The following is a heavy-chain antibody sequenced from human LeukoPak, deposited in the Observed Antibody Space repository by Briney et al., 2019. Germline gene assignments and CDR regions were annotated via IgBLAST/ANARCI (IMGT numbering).Heavy chain of an antibody. CDR3: ARASITIFGVEEVRFDP. CDR1: GGSISSHY. V-gene: IGHV4-59*11. CDR2: IYHSGST. Sequence: SETLSLTCTVSGGSISSHYWSWIRQPPGKGLEWIGYIYHSGSTYYNPSLKSRVTISVDRSKNQFSLKLSSVTAADTAVYYCARASITIFGVEEVRFDPWGQGTLVTVSS. J-gene: IGHJ5*02. D-gene: IGHD3-3*01.